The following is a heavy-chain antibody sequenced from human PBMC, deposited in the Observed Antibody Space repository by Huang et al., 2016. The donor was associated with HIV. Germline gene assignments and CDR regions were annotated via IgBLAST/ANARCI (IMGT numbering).Heavy chain of an antibody. J-gene: IGHJ5*02. Sequence: QLQLQESGPGLVKPSETLSLTCTVSGGSIRSSSYYWGWIRQPPGKGLEWIGSSYHSGTTYYKPALKGRVTISVDTSRTQFSLKLSSVTAADTAVYYCAAHGRIVGIPAAPLRFDPWGQGTLVTVSS. CDR3: AAHGRIVGIPAAPLRFDP. V-gene: IGHV4-39*01. CDR1: GGSIRSSSYY. CDR2: SYHSGTT. D-gene: IGHD6-13*01.